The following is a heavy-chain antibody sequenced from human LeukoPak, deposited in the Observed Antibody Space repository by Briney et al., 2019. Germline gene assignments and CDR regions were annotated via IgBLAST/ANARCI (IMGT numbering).Heavy chain of an antibody. CDR2: ISSSSSTI. J-gene: IGHJ5*02. Sequence: GGSLRLSCAASGFTFSSYSMNWVRQAPGKGLEWVSYISSSSSTIYYADSVKGRFTISRDNAKNSLYLQMNSLRAEGTAVYYCARDLQLYDSSGYYYTWGQGTLVTVSS. CDR3: ARDLQLYDSSGYYYT. CDR1: GFTFSSYS. V-gene: IGHV3-48*01. D-gene: IGHD3-22*01.